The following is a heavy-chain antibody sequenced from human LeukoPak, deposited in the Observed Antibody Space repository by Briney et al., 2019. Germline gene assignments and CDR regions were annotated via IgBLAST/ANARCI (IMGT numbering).Heavy chain of an antibody. CDR3: ARGGVPGGTFDI. D-gene: IGHD3-16*01. CDR2: ISGSGGST. J-gene: IGHJ3*02. V-gene: IGHV3-23*01. Sequence: GGTLRLSCAASGFTFSSYGMSWVRQAPGEGLEWVSAISGSGGSTYYADSVKGRFTISRDNSKNTLYLQMNSLRAEDTAVYYCARGGVPGGTFDIWGQGTMVTVSS. CDR1: GFTFSSYG.